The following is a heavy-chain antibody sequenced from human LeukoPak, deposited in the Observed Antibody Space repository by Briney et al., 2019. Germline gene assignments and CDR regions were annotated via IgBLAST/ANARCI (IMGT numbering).Heavy chain of an antibody. CDR3: AHLALTVTSNY. Sequence: ASVKVSCKVSGYSFSDLSIHGVRQAPGKGLEWMGGFDPERGETIYAQNFQGRVTMREDTSTETSYMELRSLTSEDTAVYFCAHLALTVTSNYWGQGAQVIVSS. J-gene: IGHJ4*02. V-gene: IGHV1-24*01. CDR2: FDPERGET. CDR1: GYSFSDLS. D-gene: IGHD4-17*01.